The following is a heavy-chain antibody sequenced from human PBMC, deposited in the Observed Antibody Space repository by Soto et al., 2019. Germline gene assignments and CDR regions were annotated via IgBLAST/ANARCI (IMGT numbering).Heavy chain of an antibody. Sequence: EVQLVESGGGLVQPGGSLRLSCAASGFTFSTSWMNWVRQAPGTGLEWVAGIKEDGSEKYYVDSVKGRFTISKDNAENSRELHMNRLRVEDTAVYYCVRDRGYNAFDYWCLGPLVTVSS. CDR3: VRDRGYNAFDY. D-gene: IGHD5-18*01. CDR1: GFTFSTSW. J-gene: IGHJ4*02. V-gene: IGHV3-7*01. CDR2: IKEDGSEK.